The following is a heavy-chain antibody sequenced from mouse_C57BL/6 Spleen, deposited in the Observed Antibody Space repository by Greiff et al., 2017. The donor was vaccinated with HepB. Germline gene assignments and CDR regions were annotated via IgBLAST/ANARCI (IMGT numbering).Heavy chain of an antibody. J-gene: IGHJ4*01. D-gene: IGHD2-4*01. V-gene: IGHV5-4*01. Sequence: EVKLVESGGGLVKPGGSLKLSCAASGFTFSSYAMSWVRQTPEKRLEWVATISDGGSYTYYPDNVKGRFTISRDNAKNNLYLQMSHLKSEDTAMYYCARDNDYDPYYYAMDDWGQGTSVTVSS. CDR1: GFTFSSYA. CDR3: ARDNDYDPYYYAMDD. CDR2: ISDGGSYT.